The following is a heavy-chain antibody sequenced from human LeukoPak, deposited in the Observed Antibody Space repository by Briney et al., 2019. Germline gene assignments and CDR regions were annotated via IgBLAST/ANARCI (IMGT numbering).Heavy chain of an antibody. V-gene: IGHV1-46*01. CDR1: GYTFTSYY. CDR2: IKPSGGST. J-gene: IGHJ5*02. D-gene: IGHD5-12*01. CDR3: ARVVAAFTNWFDP. Sequence: ASVKVSCKASGYTFTSYYMHWVRQAPGQGLEWMGIIKPSGGSTNYAQKFQGRVTLTRDTSTSTVYMELSSLRSEDTAVYYCARVVAAFTNWFDPWGQGTLITVSS.